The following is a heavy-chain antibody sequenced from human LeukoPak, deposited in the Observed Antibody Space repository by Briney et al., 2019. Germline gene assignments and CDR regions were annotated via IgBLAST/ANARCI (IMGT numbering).Heavy chain of an antibody. V-gene: IGHV4-59*01. J-gene: IGHJ6*03. D-gene: IGHD4-11*01. CDR1: DDSITIYY. CDR3: ARGRVSSSTWHSTYYYYFYMDV. Sequence: SETLSLTCSVSDDSITIYYWTWIRQPPGKGLEWIGYIDHTGTPNYNPSLNSRVTISRDTSKNHFSLQLSSVTAADTAVYFCARGRVSSSTWHSTYYYYFYMDVWGKGTTVTVSS. CDR2: IDHTGTP.